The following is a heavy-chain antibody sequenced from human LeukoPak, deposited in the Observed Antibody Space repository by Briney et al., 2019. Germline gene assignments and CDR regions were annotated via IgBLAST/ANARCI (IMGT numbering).Heavy chain of an antibody. CDR2: INHTGTT. D-gene: IGHD2-8*01. CDR3: ARIRCGHSSAICYTH. CDR1: GVSLSDYY. Sequence: KPSETLSLTCSVYGVSLSDYYWSSIRQPPGKGLEWLGEINHTGTTKYNPSLKRRVTISVDTSENHFSLNLRSVTAAATAEYYCARIRCGHSSAICYTHWGRGTLVTVSS. V-gene: IGHV4-34*01. J-gene: IGHJ4*02.